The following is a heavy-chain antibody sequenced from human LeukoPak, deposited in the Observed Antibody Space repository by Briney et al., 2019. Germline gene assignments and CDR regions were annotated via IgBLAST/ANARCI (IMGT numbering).Heavy chain of an antibody. CDR1: GYTFTSHD. CDR2: MNPNSGNT. J-gene: IGHJ6*02. CDR3: ARGLTIGYYYYYGMDV. Sequence: ASVKVSCKASGYTFTSHDINWVRQATGQGLEWMGWMNPNSGNTGYAQKFQGRVTMTRNTSISTAYMELSSLRSEDTAVYYCARGLTIGYYYYYGMDVWGQGTTVTVSS. D-gene: IGHD3-16*01. V-gene: IGHV1-8*01.